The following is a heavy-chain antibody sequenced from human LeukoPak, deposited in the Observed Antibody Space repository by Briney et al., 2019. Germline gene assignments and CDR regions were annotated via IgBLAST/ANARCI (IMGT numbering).Heavy chain of an antibody. V-gene: IGHV3-11*04. J-gene: IGHJ4*02. D-gene: IGHD1-1*01. Sequence: GGSLRLSWAASGFTFNNAWMRWVRHAPEGGLEWVAYFSSRGNTIYYADSVKARFPISRDNAKHSLYLQMNSLRAEDTAVYYCARVSPSYNSYYFDSWGPGT. CDR2: FSSRGNTI. CDR1: GFTFNNAW. CDR3: ARVSPSYNSYYFDS.